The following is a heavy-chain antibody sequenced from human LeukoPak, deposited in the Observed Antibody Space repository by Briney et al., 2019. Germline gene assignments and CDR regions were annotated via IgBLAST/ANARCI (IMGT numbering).Heavy chain of an antibody. V-gene: IGHV4-59*01. CDR3: ARALRGYSYGASGWYFDL. CDR2: IYYSGST. D-gene: IGHD5-18*01. Sequence: KPSETLSLTCTVSGGSISSYYWSWIRQPPGKGLEWIGYIYYSGSTNFNPSLKSRVTISVDTSKNQFSLKLSSVTAADTAVYYCARALRGYSYGASGWYFDLWGRGTLVTVSS. J-gene: IGHJ2*01. CDR1: GGSISSYY.